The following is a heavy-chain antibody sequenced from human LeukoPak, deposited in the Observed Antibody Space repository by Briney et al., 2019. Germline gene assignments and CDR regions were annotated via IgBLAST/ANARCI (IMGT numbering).Heavy chain of an antibody. D-gene: IGHD5-12*01. CDR2: IIPILGIA. J-gene: IGHJ4*02. Sequence: SVKVSCKASGGTFSSYTISWLRQAPGQGLEWMGRIIPILGIANYAQKFQGRVTITTDESTSTAYVELSSLRSEDTAVYYCAVYSGYDYIQFDYWGQGTLVTVSS. V-gene: IGHV1-69*02. CDR1: GGTFSSYT. CDR3: AVYSGYDYIQFDY.